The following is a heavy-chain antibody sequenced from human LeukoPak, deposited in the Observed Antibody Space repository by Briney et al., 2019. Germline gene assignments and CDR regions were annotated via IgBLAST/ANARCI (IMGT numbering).Heavy chain of an antibody. J-gene: IGHJ4*02. Sequence: GGSLRLSCAASGFTFSNYSMNWVRQAPGKGLEWVSSINSNGSYIYYVDSVKARFTISRDNAKNSLYLQMNSLRAEDTAGYYCVRDGRVRGDDLLDYWGEGALVTVSS. CDR3: VRDGRVRGDDLLDY. CDR1: GFTFSNYS. V-gene: IGHV3-21*01. CDR2: INSNGSYI. D-gene: IGHD5-12*01.